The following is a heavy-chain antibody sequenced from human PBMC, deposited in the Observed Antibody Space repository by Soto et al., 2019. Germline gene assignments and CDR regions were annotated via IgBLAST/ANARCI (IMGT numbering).Heavy chain of an antibody. CDR1: GFTFGDYA. V-gene: IGHV3-49*03. CDR2: IRSKAYGGTT. CDR3: TVGHGDYSLGWFDP. D-gene: IGHD4-17*01. J-gene: IGHJ5*02. Sequence: PGGSLRLSCTASGFTFGDYAMSWFRQAPGKGLEWVGFIRSKAYGGTTEYAASVKGRFTISRDDSKSIAYLQMNSLKTEDTAVYYCTVGHGDYSLGWFDPWGQGTLVTVSS.